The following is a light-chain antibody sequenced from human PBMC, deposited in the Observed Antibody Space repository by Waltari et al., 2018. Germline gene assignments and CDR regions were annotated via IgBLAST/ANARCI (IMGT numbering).Light chain of an antibody. CDR2: DAS. J-gene: IGKJ4*01. CDR3: QQRSNRPLT. V-gene: IGKV3-11*01. Sequence: EIVLTQSPATLSLSPGERATLYCRASQSVCSYLAWYQQKPGQAPKLLIYDASNRATGIPAMFSGSGSGTDFTLTISSLEPEDFAIYYCQQRSNRPLTFGGGTKVEIK. CDR1: QSVCSY.